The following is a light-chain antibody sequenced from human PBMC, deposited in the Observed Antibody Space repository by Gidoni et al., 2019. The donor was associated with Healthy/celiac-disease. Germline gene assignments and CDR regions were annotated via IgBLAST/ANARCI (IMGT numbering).Light chain of an antibody. CDR3: QKYNSAPPT. CDR2: ASS. CDR1: QGIINY. Sequence: IQLTQSPSSLSASVGDRVTITSRASQGIINYLAWYQQKPGKVPKLLIYASSTLKSGVPSRLSGSGSGTDFTLTISSLQAEDVATYYCQKYNSAPPTFGQGTKVEIK. V-gene: IGKV1-27*01. J-gene: IGKJ1*01.